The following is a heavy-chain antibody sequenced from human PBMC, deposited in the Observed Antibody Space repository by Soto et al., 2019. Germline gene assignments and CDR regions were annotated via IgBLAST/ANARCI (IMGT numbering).Heavy chain of an antibody. D-gene: IGHD3-16*01. Sequence: GGSLRLSCAASGFTFSDYYMSWIRQAPGKGLEWVSYISSSGSTIYYADSVKGRFTISRDNAKNSLYLQMNSLRAEDTAVYYCARDALYYRSSAAFEIWGQGTMVTVSS. CDR2: ISSSGSTI. J-gene: IGHJ3*02. CDR3: ARDALYYRSSAAFEI. CDR1: GFTFSDYY. V-gene: IGHV3-11*01.